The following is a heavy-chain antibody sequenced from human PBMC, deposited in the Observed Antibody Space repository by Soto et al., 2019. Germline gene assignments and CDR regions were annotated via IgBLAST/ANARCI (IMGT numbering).Heavy chain of an antibody. Sequence: SETLSLTCAVYGGSFSGYYWSWIRQPPGKGLEWIGEINHSGSTNYNPSLKSRVTISVDTSKNQFSLKLSSVTAADTAVYYCARRYGSGSCDIDYWGQGNLVTVSS. CDR3: ARRYGSGSCDIDY. J-gene: IGHJ4*02. CDR2: INHSGST. V-gene: IGHV4-34*01. D-gene: IGHD3-10*01. CDR1: GGSFSGYY.